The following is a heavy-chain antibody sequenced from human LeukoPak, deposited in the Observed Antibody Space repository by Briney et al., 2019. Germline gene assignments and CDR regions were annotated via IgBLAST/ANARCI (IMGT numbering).Heavy chain of an antibody. CDR3: ARGQRFLEWDRGNWFDH. CDR2: INHSGST. V-gene: IGHV4-34*01. Sequence: SETLSLTCAVYGGSFIGYYWSWIRQPPGKGLEWIGEINHSGSTNYNPSLKRRVTISVDTYKNQFSLELSSVTAADAAVYYCARGQRFLEWDRGNWFDHWGQGTLVTVSS. J-gene: IGHJ5*02. D-gene: IGHD3-3*01. CDR1: GGSFIGYY.